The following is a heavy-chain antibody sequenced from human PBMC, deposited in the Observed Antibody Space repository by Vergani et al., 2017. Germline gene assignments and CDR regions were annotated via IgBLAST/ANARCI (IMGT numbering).Heavy chain of an antibody. CDR2: ISYDGSNK. V-gene: IGHV3-30*04. J-gene: IGHJ3*02. CDR3: ARDLKVDYDILTGPRDAFDI. CDR1: GFTFSSYA. Sequence: QVQLVESGGGVVQPGRSLRLSCAASGFTFSSYAMHWVRQAPGKGLEWVAVISYDGSNKYYADSVKGRFTISRDNSKNTLYLQMNSLRAEDTAVYYCARDLKVDYDILTGPRDAFDIWGQGTMVTVSS. D-gene: IGHD3-9*01.